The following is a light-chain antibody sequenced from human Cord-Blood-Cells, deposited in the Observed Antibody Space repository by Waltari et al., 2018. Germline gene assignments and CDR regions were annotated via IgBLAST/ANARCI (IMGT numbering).Light chain of an antibody. Sequence: DIEMTQSPSSLSSSVGDRVTITCRASQGISNSLAWYQQKPGKAPKLLLYGASRLESGVPARFSGSGSGTDYTLTISSLQPEDFATYYCQQYYSTNLTFGGGTKVEIK. CDR1: QGISNS. CDR2: GAS. CDR3: QQYYSTNLT. J-gene: IGKJ4*01. V-gene: IGKV1-NL1*01.